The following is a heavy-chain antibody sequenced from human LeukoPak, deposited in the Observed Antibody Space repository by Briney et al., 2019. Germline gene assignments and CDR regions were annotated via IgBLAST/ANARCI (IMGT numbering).Heavy chain of an antibody. V-gene: IGHV3-43D*03. CDR2: ISWDGGST. CDR1: GFTFDDYA. D-gene: IGHD2-21*01. CDR3: AKDMIGAGWGAFDI. J-gene: IGHJ3*02. Sequence: GGSLRLSCAASGFTFDDYAMHWVRQAPGKGLEWVSLISWDGGSTYYADSVKGRFTISRDNSKNSLYLQMNSLRAEDTALYYCAKDMIGAGWGAFDIWGQGTMVTVSS.